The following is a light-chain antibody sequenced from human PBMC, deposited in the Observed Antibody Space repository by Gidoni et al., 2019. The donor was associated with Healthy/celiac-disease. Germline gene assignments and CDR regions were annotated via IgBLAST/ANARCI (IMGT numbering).Light chain of an antibody. J-gene: IGKJ4*01. Sequence: EFVLTQSPGTLSLSPGERATLSCRASQNVSSSYLAWYQQKPGQAPRLLIYGASSRATGIPDRFSGSGSGTDFTLTISRLEPEDFAVYYCQQYGSSPFTFGGGTKVEIK. V-gene: IGKV3-20*01. CDR2: GAS. CDR3: QQYGSSPFT. CDR1: QNVSSSY.